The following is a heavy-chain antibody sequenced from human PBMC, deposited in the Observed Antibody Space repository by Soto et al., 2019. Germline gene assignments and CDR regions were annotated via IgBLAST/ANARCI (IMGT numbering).Heavy chain of an antibody. Sequence: SVKVSCKASGGTFSSYAISWVRQAPGQGLEWMGGIIPIFGTANYAQKFQGRVTITADESTSTAYMELSSLRSEDTAVYYCARDRDSSEYFDYWGQGTLVTVSS. V-gene: IGHV1-69*13. CDR3: ARDRDSSEYFDY. CDR2: IIPIFGTA. D-gene: IGHD3-22*01. CDR1: GGTFSSYA. J-gene: IGHJ4*02.